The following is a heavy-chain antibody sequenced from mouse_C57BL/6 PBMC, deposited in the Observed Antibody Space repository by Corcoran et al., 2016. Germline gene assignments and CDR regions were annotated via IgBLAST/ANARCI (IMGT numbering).Heavy chain of an antibody. J-gene: IGHJ4*01. V-gene: IGHV9-3*01. CDR1: GYTFTTYG. CDR2: INTYSGVP. CDR3: ARWDDGYYFYAMDY. Sequence: QIQLVQSGPELKKPGETVKISCKASGYTFTTYGMSWVKQAPGKGLKWMGWINTYSGVPTYADDFKGRFAFSLETSASTAYLQINNLKNEDTATYFCARWDDGYYFYAMDYWGQGTSVTVSS. D-gene: IGHD2-3*01.